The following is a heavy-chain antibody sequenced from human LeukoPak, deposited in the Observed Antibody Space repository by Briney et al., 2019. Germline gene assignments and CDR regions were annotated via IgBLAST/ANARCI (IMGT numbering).Heavy chain of an antibody. J-gene: IGHJ5*02. CDR1: GFPFSSYW. V-gene: IGHV3-7*01. D-gene: IGHD3-10*01. CDR2: IKQDGSKK. Sequence: GGSLRLSCVASGFPFSSYWMTWVRQAPGKGLEWVANIKQDGSKKSYVDSVKGRFTISRDNAKNSLYLQMNSLRAEDTAVYYCASLVTMVRGVIKGMPFDPWGQGTLVTVSS. CDR3: ASLVTMVRGVIKGMPFDP.